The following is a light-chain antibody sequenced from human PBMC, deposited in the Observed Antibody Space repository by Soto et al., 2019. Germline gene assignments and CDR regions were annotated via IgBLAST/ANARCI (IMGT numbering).Light chain of an antibody. CDR1: SSDVGAYTF. Sequence: QSALTQPASVSGSPGQSITISCTGTSSDVGAYTFVSWYQQHPDKVPKLMIFDVSRRPSGVSDRFSGSKSGNTASLTFSGLQPEYEADYYCSSYTSSSTHVFGSGTKVTVL. CDR2: DVS. J-gene: IGLJ1*01. V-gene: IGLV2-14*03. CDR3: SSYTSSSTHV.